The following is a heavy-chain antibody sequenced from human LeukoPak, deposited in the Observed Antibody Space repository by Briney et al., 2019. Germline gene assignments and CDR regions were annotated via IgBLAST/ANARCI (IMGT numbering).Heavy chain of an antibody. V-gene: IGHV4-39*01. Sequence: SETPSLTCTVSGGSISSSSYYWGWIRQPPGKGLEWIGSIYYSGSTYYNPSLKSRVTISVDTSKNQFSLKLSSVTAADTAVYYCARQGGAFDIWGQGTMVTVSS. D-gene: IGHD3-16*01. CDR1: GGSISSSSYY. CDR3: ARQGGAFDI. CDR2: IYYSGST. J-gene: IGHJ3*02.